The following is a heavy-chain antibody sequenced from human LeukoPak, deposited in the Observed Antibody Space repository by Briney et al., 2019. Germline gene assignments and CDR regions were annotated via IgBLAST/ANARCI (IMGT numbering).Heavy chain of an antibody. Sequence: GGSLRLSCAASGFTFGSYAMSWVRQAPGKGLEWVSAISGSGGSTYYADSVKGRFTISRDNSKNTLYLQMNSLRAEDTAVYYCAKVGCSSTSCYAAYYYYGMDVWGQGTTVTVSS. V-gene: IGHV3-23*01. D-gene: IGHD2-2*01. CDR2: ISGSGGST. CDR3: AKVGCSSTSCYAAYYYYGMDV. CDR1: GFTFGSYA. J-gene: IGHJ6*02.